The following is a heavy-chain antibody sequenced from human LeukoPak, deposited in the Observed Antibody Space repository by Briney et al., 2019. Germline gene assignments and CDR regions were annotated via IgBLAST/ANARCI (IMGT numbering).Heavy chain of an antibody. V-gene: IGHV3-64*01. Sequence: PGGSLRLSCAASGFTFSSYSMNWVRQAPGKGLEYVSAISSNGGSTYYANSVKGRFTISRDNSKNTLYLQMGSLRAEDMAVYYCARDSDGMDVWGQGTTVTVSS. CDR2: ISSNGGST. CDR1: GFTFSSYS. J-gene: IGHJ6*02. CDR3: ARDSDGMDV.